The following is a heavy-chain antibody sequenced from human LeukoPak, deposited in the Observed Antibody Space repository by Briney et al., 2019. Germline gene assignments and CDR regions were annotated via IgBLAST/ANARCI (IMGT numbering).Heavy chain of an antibody. V-gene: IGHV4-38-2*02. Sequence: SETLSLTCTVSGYSITSGYYWGWVRQPPGKGLEWIGSIYHSGSTYYNPSLKSRVTISVNTSKNQFSLRLSSVTAADTAVYYCARSGTGLLRYYFDYWGQGTLVTVSS. CDR2: IYHSGST. CDR1: GYSITSGYY. CDR3: ARSGTGLLRYYFDY. J-gene: IGHJ4*02. D-gene: IGHD3-22*01.